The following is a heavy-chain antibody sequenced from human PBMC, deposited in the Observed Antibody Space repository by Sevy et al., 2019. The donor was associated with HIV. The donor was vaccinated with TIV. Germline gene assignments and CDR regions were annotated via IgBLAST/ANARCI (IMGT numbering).Heavy chain of an antibody. CDR2: ISSGSTYI. J-gene: IGHJ4*02. CDR1: GFTFSDYY. V-gene: IGHV3-11*06. CDR3: AKDYRVYSSSHFDN. Sequence: GGSLRLSCAASGFTFSDYYMTWIPQAPGKGLEWVSYISSGSTYINYADSVKGRFTISRDNAKNSLYLQMNSLRAEDTAVYYCAKDYRVYSSSHFDNWGQGTLVTVSS. D-gene: IGHD6-13*01.